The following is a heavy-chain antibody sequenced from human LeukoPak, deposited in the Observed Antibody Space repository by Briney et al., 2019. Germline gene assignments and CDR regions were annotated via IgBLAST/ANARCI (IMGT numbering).Heavy chain of an antibody. CDR3: VKDSNYDFWSGYYKGFDN. V-gene: IGHV3-20*04. D-gene: IGHD3-3*01. Sequence: PGGSLRPSCAASGFTSGFTFDDYGMNWVRQVPGKGLEWVSGISRDGGRTGYADSVQGRFTISKDNSRNSLHLQMNSLRVEDTAFYYCVKDSNYDFWSGYYKGFDNWGQGTLVTVSS. CDR2: ISRDGGRT. J-gene: IGHJ4*02. CDR1: GFTFDDYG.